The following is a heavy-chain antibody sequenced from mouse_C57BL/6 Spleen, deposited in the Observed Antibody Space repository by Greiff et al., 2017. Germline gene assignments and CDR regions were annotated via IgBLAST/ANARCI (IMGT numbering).Heavy chain of an antibody. CDR2: IYPGSGST. Sequence: QVQLQQPGAELVKPGASVKMSCKASGYTFTSYWITWVKQRPGQGLEWIGDIYPGSGSTNYNEKFKSKATLTVDTSSSTAYMQLSSLTSEDSAVYYCARDWDSNWYFDGWGTGTTVTVSS. CDR3: ARDWDSNWYFDG. J-gene: IGHJ1*03. V-gene: IGHV1-55*01. D-gene: IGHD4-1*01. CDR1: GYTFTSYW.